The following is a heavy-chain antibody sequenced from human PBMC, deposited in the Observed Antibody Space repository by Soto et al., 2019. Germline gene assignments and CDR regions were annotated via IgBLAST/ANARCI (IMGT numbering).Heavy chain of an antibody. CDR1: GGSISSYY. CDR3: ARTYDSSGYYFDY. CDR2: IYYSGST. D-gene: IGHD3-22*01. V-gene: IGHV4-59*01. J-gene: IGHJ4*02. Sequence: SETLSLTCTVSGGSISSYYWSWIRQPPGKGLEWIGYIYYSGSTNYNPSLKSRVTISVDTSKNQFSLKLSSVTAADTAVYYCARTYDSSGYYFDYWGQGTLVTVSS.